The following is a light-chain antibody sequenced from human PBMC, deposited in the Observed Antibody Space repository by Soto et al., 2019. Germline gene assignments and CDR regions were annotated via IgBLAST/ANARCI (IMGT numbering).Light chain of an antibody. CDR3: SSYAGSSNV. J-gene: IGLJ1*01. CDR1: SSDVGGYEY. Sequence: QSALTQPPSASGSPGQSVTISCTGTSSDVGGYEYVSWYQQHPGKAPKLVIYEVTKRPSGVPDRFSASKSGNTASLTVSGLQPEDEADYYCSSYAGSSNVFGTGTKLTVL. CDR2: EVT. V-gene: IGLV2-8*01.